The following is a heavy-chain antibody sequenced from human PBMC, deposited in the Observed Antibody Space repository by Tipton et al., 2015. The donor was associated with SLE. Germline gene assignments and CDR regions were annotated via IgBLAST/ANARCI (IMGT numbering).Heavy chain of an antibody. J-gene: IGHJ6*03. CDR1: GDSMSSSSYF. Sequence: TLSLTCTVSGDSMSSSSYFWGWIRQPPGKGLECIGNIYYSGSTNYNPSLKSRVTISVDTSKNQFSLKLSSVTAADTAVYYCARAQSSRFSGYYYYYMDVWGKGTTVTVSS. CDR3: ARAQSSRFSGYYYYYMDV. CDR2: IYYSGST. V-gene: IGHV4-39*07. D-gene: IGHD3-3*01.